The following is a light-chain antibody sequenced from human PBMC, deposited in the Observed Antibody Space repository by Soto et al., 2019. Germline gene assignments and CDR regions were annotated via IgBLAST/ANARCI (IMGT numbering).Light chain of an antibody. J-gene: IGLJ2*01. CDR2: DVS. CDR1: SSDVGGYNY. CDR3: YSYTSSSTVL. V-gene: IGLV2-14*01. Sequence: QSALTQPASVSGSPGQSITISCTGISSDVGGYNYVSWYQQHPDKAPKLMIYDVSNRRSGGSNRFSGSKSGNTASLTISGLQAEDEADYYCYSYTSSSTVLFGGGTKLTVL.